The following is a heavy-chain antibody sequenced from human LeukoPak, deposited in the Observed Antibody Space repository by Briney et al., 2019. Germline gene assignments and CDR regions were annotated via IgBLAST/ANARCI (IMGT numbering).Heavy chain of an antibody. D-gene: IGHD2-21*02. CDR2: ISSSGSTI. Sequence: GGSLRLSCAASGFTFSNAWMSWVRQAPGKGLEWLSYISSSGSTIHYADSVKGRFTVSRDNAKNSLYLQMNSLRAEDTAVYFCASLVTGILGIDYWGQGTLVTVSS. CDR1: GFTFSNAW. J-gene: IGHJ4*02. CDR3: ASLVTGILGIDY. V-gene: IGHV3-11*04.